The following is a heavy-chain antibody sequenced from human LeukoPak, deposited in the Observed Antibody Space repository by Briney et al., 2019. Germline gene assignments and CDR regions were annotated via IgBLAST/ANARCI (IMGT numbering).Heavy chain of an antibody. J-gene: IGHJ5*02. D-gene: IGHD1-14*01. Sequence: SETLSLTCTVSGYSISSGYYWGWILQPPGKGLEWIGSIYHTGSTYYSPSLKSRVTISVDTSKNHFSLKLNSVTASDTAVYYCARDAMTGNWFDPWGQGTLVTVSS. CDR3: ARDAMTGNWFDP. CDR2: IYHTGST. V-gene: IGHV4-38-2*02. CDR1: GYSISSGYY.